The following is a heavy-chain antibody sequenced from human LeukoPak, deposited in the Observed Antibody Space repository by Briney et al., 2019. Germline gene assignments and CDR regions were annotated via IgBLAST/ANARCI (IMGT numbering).Heavy chain of an antibody. CDR2: TYYRSKWNN. CDR1: GDSVSSNSAA. CDR3: ARDHSGWTHDSFDI. Sequence: SQTLSLTCAISGDSVSSNSAAWNWIRQSPSRGLGWLGRTYYRSKWNNDYAVSLKSRITINPDTSNNQFSLQLNSVTPEDTAVYYCARDHSGWTHDSFDIWGQGTMVTVSS. D-gene: IGHD6-19*01. J-gene: IGHJ3*02. V-gene: IGHV6-1*01.